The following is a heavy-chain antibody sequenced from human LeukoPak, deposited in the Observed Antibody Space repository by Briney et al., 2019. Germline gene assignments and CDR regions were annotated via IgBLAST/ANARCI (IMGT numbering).Heavy chain of an antibody. D-gene: IGHD1-26*01. CDR3: ARALVLVGATDFDY. Sequence: ASVKVSCKASGYTFTGYYMHWVRQAPGQGLEWMGWINPNSGGTNYAQKFQGWVTITRDTSASTAYMELSSLRSEDTAVYYCARALVLVGATDFDYWGQGTLVTVSS. CDR1: GYTFTGYY. J-gene: IGHJ4*02. V-gene: IGHV1-2*04. CDR2: INPNSGGT.